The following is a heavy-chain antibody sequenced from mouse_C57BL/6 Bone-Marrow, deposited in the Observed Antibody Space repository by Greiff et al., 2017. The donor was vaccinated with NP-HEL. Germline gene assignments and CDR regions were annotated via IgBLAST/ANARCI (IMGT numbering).Heavy chain of an antibody. CDR1: GYAFSSSW. Sequence: QVQLQQSGPELVKPGASVKISCKASGYAFSSSWMNWVKQRPGKGLEWIGRIYPGDGDTNYNGKFKGKATLTADKSSSTAYMQLSSLTSEDSAVDFCASGGLLRLGGYFDVWGTGTTVTVSS. CDR2: IYPGDGDT. V-gene: IGHV1-82*01. J-gene: IGHJ1*03. D-gene: IGHD1-2*01. CDR3: ASGGLLRLGGYFDV.